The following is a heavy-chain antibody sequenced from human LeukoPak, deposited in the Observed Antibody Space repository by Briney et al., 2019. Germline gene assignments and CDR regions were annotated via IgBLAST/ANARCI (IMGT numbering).Heavy chain of an antibody. Sequence: PGGSLRLSCVASGFTFSDYSMNWVRQAPGKGLEWVSSISSGTKYMLYADSVKGRFTISRDNAKNTLYLQMNSLRAEDTAVYYCARGDVIFYASDDAFDIWGQGTMVTVSS. CDR2: ISSGTKYM. CDR3: ARGDVIFYASDDAFDI. V-gene: IGHV3-21*01. CDR1: GFTFSDYS. D-gene: IGHD2/OR15-2a*01. J-gene: IGHJ3*02.